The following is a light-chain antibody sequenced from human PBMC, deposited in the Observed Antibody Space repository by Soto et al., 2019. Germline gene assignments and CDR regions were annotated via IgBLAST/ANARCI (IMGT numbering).Light chain of an antibody. Sequence: QSALTQPASVSGSPGQSIIISCTGTSSDVGGYNYVSWYQQHPGKAPKLMSYEVSNRLSGVSNRFSGSKSGNTASLTISGLQADDEADYYYSSYTSSSTQHVFGTRTKDTVL. J-gene: IGLJ1*01. CDR2: EVS. CDR3: SSYTSSSTQHV. V-gene: IGLV2-14*01. CDR1: SSDVGGYNY.